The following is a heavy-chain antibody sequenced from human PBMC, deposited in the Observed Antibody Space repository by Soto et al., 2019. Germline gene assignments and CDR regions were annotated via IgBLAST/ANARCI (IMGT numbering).Heavy chain of an antibody. CDR3: ARDRVSPARFGY. Sequence: VQLVGSGGGLVQPGGSLRLSCAGSGFTVSGSYMGWVRQAPGKGPEWVSTIYGDGTTYYADSVKGRFSVSRDNSKNTLYLQMYSLRAEDTALYYCARDRVSPARFGYWGQGTLVTVSS. CDR2: IYGDGTT. J-gene: IGHJ4*02. V-gene: IGHV3-66*01. CDR1: GFTVSGSY.